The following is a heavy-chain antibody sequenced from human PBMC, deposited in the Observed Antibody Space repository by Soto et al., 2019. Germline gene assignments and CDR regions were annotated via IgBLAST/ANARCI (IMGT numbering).Heavy chain of an antibody. CDR3: ARDGKVSGSATHWFDP. CDR2: IFYSGST. D-gene: IGHD1-26*01. J-gene: IGHJ5*02. Sequence: SETLSLTCTVSGGSISNYYWSWIRQPPGKGLEWIGCIFYSGSTNYSPSLRSRVTISVDTSKNQFSLELSSVTAADTAVYYCARDGKVSGSATHWFDPWGQGALVTVSS. V-gene: IGHV4-59*01. CDR1: GGSISNYY.